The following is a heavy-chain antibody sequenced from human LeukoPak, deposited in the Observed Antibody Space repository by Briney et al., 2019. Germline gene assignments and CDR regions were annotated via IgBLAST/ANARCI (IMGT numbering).Heavy chain of an antibody. V-gene: IGHV3-74*01. CDR2: ISPTGSTT. CDR3: ARGPSSNWSGLDF. CDR1: GFSFSGHW. D-gene: IGHD6-6*01. J-gene: IGHJ4*02. Sequence: GGSLRLSCAASGFSFSGHWMHWARKLPGKGLVWVSRISPTGSTTSYADSVKGRFTVSRDNAKNTLYLQVNNLRAEDTAVYYCARGPSSNWSGLDFWGQGTLLTVSS.